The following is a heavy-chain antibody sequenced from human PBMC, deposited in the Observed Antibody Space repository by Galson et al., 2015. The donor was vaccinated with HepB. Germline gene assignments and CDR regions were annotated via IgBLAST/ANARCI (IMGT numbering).Heavy chain of an antibody. J-gene: IGHJ4*02. CDR2: ISSSSSYI. Sequence: SLRLSCAASGFTFSSYSMNWVRQAPGKGLEWVSSISSSSSYIYYADSVKGRFTISRDNAKNSLYLQMNSLRAEDTAVYYCAKDYDSSGYYYYYFDYWGQGTLVTVSS. V-gene: IGHV3-21*01. D-gene: IGHD3-22*01. CDR1: GFTFSSYS. CDR3: AKDYDSSGYYYYYFDY.